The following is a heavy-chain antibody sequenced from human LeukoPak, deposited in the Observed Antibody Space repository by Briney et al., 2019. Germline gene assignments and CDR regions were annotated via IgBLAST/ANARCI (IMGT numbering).Heavy chain of an antibody. V-gene: IGHV4-59*01. D-gene: IGHD3-16*01. CDR1: DDSISDYY. CDR2: FHNSGTS. J-gene: IGHJ4*02. CDR3: TRGAGWLIDY. Sequence: SETLSLTCTVSDDSISDYYRGWIRPPPGKGLGWIGYFHNSGTSTYNPSLTSRVTISADTSKNQFSLKLNPLTTADTAVYYCTRGAGWLIDYWGQGILVTVSS.